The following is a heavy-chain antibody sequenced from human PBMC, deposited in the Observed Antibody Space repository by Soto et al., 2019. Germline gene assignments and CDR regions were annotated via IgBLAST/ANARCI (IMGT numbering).Heavy chain of an antibody. CDR1: GFTFSGSA. V-gene: IGHV3-73*01. CDR2: IRSKANSYAT. Sequence: EVQLVESGGGLVQPGGSLKLSCAASGFTFSGSAMHWVRQASGKGLEWVGRIRSKANSYATAYAASVKGRFTISRDDSKNPAYLQISSLTTEDPAVYYCTRHGDIGVVPAALSYSWFDPWGQGPLVTVSS. J-gene: IGHJ5*02. CDR3: TRHGDIGVVPAALSYSWFDP. D-gene: IGHD2-2*01.